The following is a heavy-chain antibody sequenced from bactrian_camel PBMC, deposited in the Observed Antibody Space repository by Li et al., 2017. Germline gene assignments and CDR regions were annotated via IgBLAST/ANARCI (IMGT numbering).Heavy chain of an antibody. Sequence: HVQLVESGGGSVQTGGSLTLSCAVSGYLTNRHCMGWFRQAPGKERVGVGSIDSGGSTSYTDSAKGRFTISRDNAKNTVYLQMNSLKSEDTALYYCAASLRRPCALWTTYDIYGQGTQVTVS. D-gene: IGHD3*01. CDR2: IDSGGST. CDR1: GYLTNRHC. V-gene: IGHV3S53*01. J-gene: IGHJ4*01.